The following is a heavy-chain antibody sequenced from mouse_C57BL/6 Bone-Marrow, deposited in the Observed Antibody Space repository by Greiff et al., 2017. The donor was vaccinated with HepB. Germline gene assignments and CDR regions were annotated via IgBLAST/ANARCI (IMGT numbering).Heavy chain of an antibody. CDR1: GYTFPDYN. Sequence: EVQLQQSGPELVKPGASVKIPCKASGYTFPDYNMDWVKQSHGKSLEWIGDINPNNGGTIYNQKFKGKATLTVDKSSSTAYMERRSLTSEDTAVYYCARNYYGSSFWYFDVWGTGTTVTVSS. CDR3: ARNYYGSSFWYFDV. D-gene: IGHD1-1*01. J-gene: IGHJ1*03. CDR2: INPNNGGT. V-gene: IGHV1-18*01.